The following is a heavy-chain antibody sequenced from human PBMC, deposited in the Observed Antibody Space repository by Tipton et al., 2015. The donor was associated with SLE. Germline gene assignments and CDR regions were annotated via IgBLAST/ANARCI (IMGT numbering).Heavy chain of an antibody. D-gene: IGHD3-3*01. Sequence: TLSLTCTVSGGSISSYYWSWIPQPAGQGLEWIGRIYTSGSTNYNPSLKSRVTMSVDTSKNQFSLKLSSVTAADTAVYYCAGRRHYDFWSGYPPIIWGQGTMVTVSS. V-gene: IGHV4-4*07. CDR3: AGRRHYDFWSGYPPII. J-gene: IGHJ3*02. CDR1: GGSISSYY. CDR2: IYTSGST.